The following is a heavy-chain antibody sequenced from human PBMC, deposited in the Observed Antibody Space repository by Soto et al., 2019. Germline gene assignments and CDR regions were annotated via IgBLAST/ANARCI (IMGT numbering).Heavy chain of an antibody. CDR1: GFTFSNYA. D-gene: IGHD6-13*01. Sequence: GGSLRLSCAASGFTFSNYAVTWAGHAPGQGKEWVSTISGSGGSTYYAESVKGRFTISRDNSKNTLYLQMNSLRAEDTAVYYCAKDQGSSWYEIDYWGQGT. CDR2: ISGSGGST. V-gene: IGHV3-23*01. CDR3: AKDQGSSWYEIDY. J-gene: IGHJ4*02.